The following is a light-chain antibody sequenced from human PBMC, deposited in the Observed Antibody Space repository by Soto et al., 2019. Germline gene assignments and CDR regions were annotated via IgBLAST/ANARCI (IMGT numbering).Light chain of an antibody. CDR2: SAS. J-gene: IGKJ1*01. CDR3: QQSSSTPLT. Sequence: IQMTQSPSSLSASVGDRVTITCRASQNIGRYFNWYLQKPGKAPKLLIYSASSLQSGLPSRFSGSGSGTDFTLTISSLHREDFGTYYCQQSSSTPLTFGQGTQVEIK. CDR1: QNIGRY. V-gene: IGKV1-39*01.